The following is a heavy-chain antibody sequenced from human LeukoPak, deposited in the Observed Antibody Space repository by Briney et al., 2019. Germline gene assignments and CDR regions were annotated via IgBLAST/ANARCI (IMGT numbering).Heavy chain of an antibody. CDR3: ATPYCSGGSCYSYPAY. Sequence: SETLSLTCTVSGGSISSYYWSWIRQPPGKGLEWIGEINHSGSTNYNPSLKSRVTISVDTSKNQFSLKLSSVTAADTAVYYCATPYCSGGSCYSYPAYWGQGTLVTVSS. J-gene: IGHJ4*02. D-gene: IGHD2-15*01. CDR2: INHSGST. CDR1: GGSISSYY. V-gene: IGHV4-34*01.